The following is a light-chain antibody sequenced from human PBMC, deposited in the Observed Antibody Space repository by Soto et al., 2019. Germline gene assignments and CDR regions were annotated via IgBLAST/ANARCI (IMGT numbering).Light chain of an antibody. Sequence: FMLRQSPVTLSLTPGERSTLSCRASQTARNNYLAWYQQKPGQAPRLLIYGASSRATGIPERFSGGGSGTDFTLTISRLEPEDFAVYYCQQFSSYPLTFGGGTKVDI. V-gene: IGKV3-20*01. J-gene: IGKJ4*01. CDR2: GAS. CDR1: QTARNNY. CDR3: QQFSSYPLT.